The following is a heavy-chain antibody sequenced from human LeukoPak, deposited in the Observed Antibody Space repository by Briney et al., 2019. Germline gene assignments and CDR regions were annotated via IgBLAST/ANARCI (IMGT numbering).Heavy chain of an antibody. CDR3: ARGSSSSFNFDL. V-gene: IGHV4-61*01. CDR2: IYYSGNA. CDR1: GGSVSSGSYY. J-gene: IGHJ2*01. Sequence: PSETLSLTCTVSGGSVSSGSYYWSWIRQPPGKGLEWIGYIYYSGNANSNPSLKSRVTMSVDTSKNQFSLKLSSVTAADTAVYYCARGSSSSFNFDLWGRGTLVTVSS. D-gene: IGHD6-13*01.